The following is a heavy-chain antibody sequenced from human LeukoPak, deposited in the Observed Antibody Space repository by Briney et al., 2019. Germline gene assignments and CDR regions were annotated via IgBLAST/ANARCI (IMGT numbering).Heavy chain of an antibody. CDR3: ARDANPNPNPNPNPPYKTTGWFNWFDP. J-gene: IGHJ5*02. CDR1: GYTLTELS. CDR2: FDPEDGET. D-gene: IGHD6-19*01. V-gene: IGHV1-24*01. Sequence: GASVKVSCKVSGYTLTELSMHWVRQAPGKGLEWMGGFDPEDGETIYAQKFQGRVTMTEDTSTDTAYMELSSLRSEDTAVYYCARDANPNPNPNPNPPYKTTGWFNWFDPWGQGTLVTVSS.